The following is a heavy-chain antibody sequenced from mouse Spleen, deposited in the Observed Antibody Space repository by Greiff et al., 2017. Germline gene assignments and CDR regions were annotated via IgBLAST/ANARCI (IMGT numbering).Heavy chain of an antibody. CDR1: GYTFTDYY. D-gene: IGHD1-1*01. Sequence: QVQLKESGAELVRPGASVKLSCKASGYTFTDYYINWVKQRPGQGLEWIARIYPGSGNTYYNEKFKGKATLTAEKSSSTAYMQLSSLTSEDSAVYFCARSGYYGSPLDYWGQGTTLTVSS. CDR3: ARSGYYGSPLDY. V-gene: IGHV1-76*01. CDR2: IYPGSGNT. J-gene: IGHJ2*01.